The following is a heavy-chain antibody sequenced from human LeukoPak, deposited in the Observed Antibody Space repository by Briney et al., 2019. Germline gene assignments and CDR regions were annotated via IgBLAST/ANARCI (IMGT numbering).Heavy chain of an antibody. CDR3: ARGPPGYSYGYYFDC. CDR1: GGSISSYY. V-gene: IGHV4-59*01. D-gene: IGHD5-18*01. J-gene: IGHJ4*02. CDR2: IYYSGST. Sequence: SETLSLTCTVSGGSISSYYWSWIRQPPGKGLEWIGYIYYSGSTNYNPSLKSRVTISVDTSKNQFSLKLSSVTAADTAVYYCARGPPGYSYGYYFDCWGQGTLVTVSS.